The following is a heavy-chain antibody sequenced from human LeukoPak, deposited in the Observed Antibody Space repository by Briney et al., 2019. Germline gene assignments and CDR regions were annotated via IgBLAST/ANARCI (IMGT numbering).Heavy chain of an antibody. J-gene: IGHJ5*02. CDR2: IYYSGST. V-gene: IGHV4-59*01. CDR1: GGSISSYY. Sequence: SETLSLTCTVSGGSISSYYWSWIRQPPGKGLEWIGYIYYSGSTNYNPSLKSRVTISVDTSKSQFSLKLSSVTAADTAVYYCARASVTTVTTVNWFDPWGQGTLVTVSS. D-gene: IGHD4-17*01. CDR3: ARASVTTVTTVNWFDP.